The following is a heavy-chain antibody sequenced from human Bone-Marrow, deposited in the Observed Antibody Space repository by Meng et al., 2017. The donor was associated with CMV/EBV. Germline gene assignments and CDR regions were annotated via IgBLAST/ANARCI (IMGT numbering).Heavy chain of an antibody. D-gene: IGHD2-15*01. J-gene: IGHJ2*01. V-gene: IGHV3-30*02. CDR2: IRYEGSNK. CDR1: GFTFSSYG. Sequence: GESLKISCAASGFTFSSYGMHWVRQAPGKGLEWVAFIRYEGSNKYYADSVKGRFTISRDNAKNSLYLQMNSLRAEDTALYYCAKGGGGYCSGGSCFPYWYSDLWGRGTLVTVSS. CDR3: AKGGGGYCSGGSCFPYWYSDL.